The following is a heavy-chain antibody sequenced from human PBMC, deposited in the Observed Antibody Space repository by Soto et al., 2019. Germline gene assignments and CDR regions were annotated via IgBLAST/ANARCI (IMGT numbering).Heavy chain of an antibody. D-gene: IGHD2-2*01. CDR2: IWSDGGNK. Sequence: QVHLVESGGGVVQPGRSLRLSCAASGFPFSTYGMHWVRQAPGKGLEWVAVIWSDGGNKYYADSVKGRFTTSRDNSKKLLYPKTNSLRVEETAVYYCASRAPALDYWGQGTLVTVSS. CDR3: ASRAPALDY. V-gene: IGHV3-33*01. CDR1: GFPFSTYG. J-gene: IGHJ4*02.